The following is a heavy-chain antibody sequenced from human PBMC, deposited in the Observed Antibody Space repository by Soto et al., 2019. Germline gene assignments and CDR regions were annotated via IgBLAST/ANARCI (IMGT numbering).Heavy chain of an antibody. Sequence: SETLSLTCAVYGGSFSGYYWSWIRQPPGKGLEWIGEINHSGSTNYNQSLKIRVTISVDTSKNQFSLKLSSVTAADTAVYYCARENIAAAGPGFDYWGQGTLVTVS. D-gene: IGHD6-13*01. CDR1: GGSFSGYY. CDR2: INHSGST. V-gene: IGHV4-34*01. J-gene: IGHJ4*02. CDR3: ARENIAAAGPGFDY.